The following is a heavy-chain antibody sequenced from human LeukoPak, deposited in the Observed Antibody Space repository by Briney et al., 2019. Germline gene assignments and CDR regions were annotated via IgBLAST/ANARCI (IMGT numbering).Heavy chain of an antibody. V-gene: IGHV3-30*06. Sequence: GGSLRLSCAASGFTFSDYGMHWVRLAPGKGLEWVGVTSSDGSNKFYADSVKGRFTLSRDNSTNTLYLQINSLRAEDTAVYYCARDNDPDYSSSPGWFDLWGQGTLVTVSS. J-gene: IGHJ5*02. CDR1: GFTFSDYG. D-gene: IGHD3-22*01. CDR3: ARDNDPDYSSSPGWFDL. CDR2: TSSDGSNK.